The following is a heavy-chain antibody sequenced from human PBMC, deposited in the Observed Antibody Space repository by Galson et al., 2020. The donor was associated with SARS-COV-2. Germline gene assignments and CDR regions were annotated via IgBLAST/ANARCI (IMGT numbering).Heavy chain of an antibody. CDR1: GFTFSSYA. J-gene: IGHJ4*02. Sequence: QAGGSLRLSCAASGFTFSSYAMHWVRQAPGKGLEWVAVISYDGSNKYYADSVKGQFTISRDNSKNTLYLQMNSLRAEDTAVYYCARDPLTMIVVVIPGFDYWGQGTLVTVSS. V-gene: IGHV3-30-3*01. CDR3: ARDPLTMIVVVIPGFDY. CDR2: ISYDGSNK. D-gene: IGHD3-22*01.